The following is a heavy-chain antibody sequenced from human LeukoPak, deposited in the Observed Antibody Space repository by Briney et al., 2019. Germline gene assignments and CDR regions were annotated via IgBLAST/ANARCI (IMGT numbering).Heavy chain of an antibody. Sequence: GGSLRLSCAASGFTFSSYAMSWVRQAPGKGLEWVSAISGSGGSTYYADSVKGRFTISRDNSKNTLYLQMNSLRAEDTAVYYCAKDDRVVVGPPHYGYSYGYNGQLIDYWGQGTLVTVSS. CDR1: GFTFSSYA. CDR2: ISGSGGST. D-gene: IGHD5-18*01. V-gene: IGHV3-23*01. CDR3: AKDDRVVVGPPHYGYSYGYNGQLIDY. J-gene: IGHJ4*02.